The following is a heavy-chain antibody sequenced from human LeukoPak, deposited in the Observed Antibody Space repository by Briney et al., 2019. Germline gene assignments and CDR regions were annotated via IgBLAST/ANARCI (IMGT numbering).Heavy chain of an antibody. Sequence: PSETLSLTCTVSGGSISSYYWSWIRQPPGKGLEWIGYIYYSGSTNYNPSLKSRVTISVDTSKNQFSLKLSSVTAADTAVYYCARDEVTAFWGQGTMVTVSS. J-gene: IGHJ3*01. V-gene: IGHV4-59*01. CDR3: ARDEVTAF. CDR1: GGSISSYY. CDR2: IYYSGST. D-gene: IGHD2-21*02.